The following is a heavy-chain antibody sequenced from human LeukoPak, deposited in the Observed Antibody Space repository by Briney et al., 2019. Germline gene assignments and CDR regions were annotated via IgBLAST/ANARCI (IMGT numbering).Heavy chain of an antibody. Sequence: SETLSLTCTVSGASISSYYWSWIRQPAGKGPEWIGRICTSGSTDYNPSLRSRVTMSVDTSKNQFSLKLNSVTAADTAVYYCARSFYSNYGDYYYMDVWGKGTTVTVSS. CDR2: ICTSGST. CDR3: ARSFYSNYGDYYYMDV. V-gene: IGHV4-4*07. J-gene: IGHJ6*03. D-gene: IGHD4-11*01. CDR1: GASISSYY.